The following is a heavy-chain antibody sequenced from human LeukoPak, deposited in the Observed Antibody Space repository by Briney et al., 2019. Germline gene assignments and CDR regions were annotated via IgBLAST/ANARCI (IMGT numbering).Heavy chain of an antibody. CDR1: GFTFSSYA. CDR3: AKDTPTAVQHYFDY. V-gene: IGHV3-23*01. J-gene: IGHJ4*02. D-gene: IGHD4-17*01. CDR2: ISGSGGST. Sequence: GGSLRLSCAASGFTFSSYARSWVRQAPGEGLEWLSAISGSGGSTYYADSVKGRFTISRDNSKNTLYLQMNSLRAEDTAVYYCAKDTPTAVQHYFDYWGQGTLVTVSS.